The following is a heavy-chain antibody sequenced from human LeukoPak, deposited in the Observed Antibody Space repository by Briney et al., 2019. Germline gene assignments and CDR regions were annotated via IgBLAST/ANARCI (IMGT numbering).Heavy chain of an antibody. D-gene: IGHD3-16*01. V-gene: IGHV3-7*05. CDR1: GFTFSRFW. CDR2: IEQSGGSN. Sequence: GVSLRLSCAASGFTFSRFWMNWVRQAPGRGLEWVANIEQSGGSNNYVDSVKGRFTISRDNAKNSLFLEMSSLRADDTAVYFCARDVEGGTFDIWGQGTTVTVSS. J-gene: IGHJ3*02. CDR3: ARDVEGGTFDI.